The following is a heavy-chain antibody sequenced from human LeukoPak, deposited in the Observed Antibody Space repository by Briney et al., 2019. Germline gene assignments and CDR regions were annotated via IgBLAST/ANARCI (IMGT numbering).Heavy chain of an antibody. D-gene: IGHD6-13*01. J-gene: IGHJ4*02. Sequence: SETLSLTCTVSGGSISSSSYYWGWIRQPPGKGLEWIGSIYYSGSTYYNPSLKSRVTISVDTSKNQFSLKLSSVTAADTAVYYCARLDSSSWYYFDYWGQGTLVIVSS. CDR2: IYYSGST. CDR1: GGSISSSSYY. V-gene: IGHV4-39*01. CDR3: ARLDSSSWYYFDY.